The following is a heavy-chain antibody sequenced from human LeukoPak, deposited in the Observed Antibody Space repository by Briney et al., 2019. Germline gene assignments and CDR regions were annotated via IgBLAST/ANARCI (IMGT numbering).Heavy chain of an antibody. D-gene: IGHD2-2*02. J-gene: IGHJ4*02. CDR3: ARDLYCSSTSCYIPLDY. CDR2: INPNSGGT. Sequence: ASVKVSCKASGYTFTGYYMHWVRQAPGQGLEWMGWINPNSGGTNYAQKFQGRVTMTRDTSISTAYMELSRLRSDDTAVYYCARDLYCSSTSCYIPLDYWGQGTLVTVSP. V-gene: IGHV1-2*02. CDR1: GYTFTGYY.